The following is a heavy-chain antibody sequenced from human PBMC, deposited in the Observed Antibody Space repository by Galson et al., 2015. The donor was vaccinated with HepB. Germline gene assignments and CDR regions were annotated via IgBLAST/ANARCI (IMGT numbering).Heavy chain of an antibody. CDR2: IRHDGSKI. J-gene: IGHJ4*02. Sequence: SLRLSCAASGFTFSDYGMHWVRQAPGKGLEWVTFIRHDGSKIYYVDSVKGRFTISRDNSKNALYLQMNSLRPDDTAVYYCARDLFLRLDNWGQGTLVTVSS. CDR3: ARDLFLRLDN. D-gene: IGHD3-16*01. CDR1: GFTFSDYG. V-gene: IGHV3-30*02.